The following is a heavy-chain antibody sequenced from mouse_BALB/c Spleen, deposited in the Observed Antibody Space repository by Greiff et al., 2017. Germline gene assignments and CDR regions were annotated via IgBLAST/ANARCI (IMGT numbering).Heavy chain of an antibody. V-gene: IGHV2-2*02. D-gene: IGHD2-12*01. CDR2: IWSGGST. CDR1: GFSLTSYG. CDR3: ARKVYSDYAMDY. J-gene: IGHJ4*01. Sequence: VQLQESGPGLVQPSQSLSITCTVSGFSLTSYGVHWVRQSPGKGLEWLGVIWSGGSTDYNAAFISRLSISKDNSKSQVFFKMNSLQANVTAIYYCARKVYSDYAMDYWGQGTSVTVSS.